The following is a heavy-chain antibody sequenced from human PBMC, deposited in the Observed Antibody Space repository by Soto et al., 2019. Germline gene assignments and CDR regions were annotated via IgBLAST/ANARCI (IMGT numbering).Heavy chain of an antibody. Sequence: GGSLRLSCAASGFTFSSYSMNWVRQAPGKGLEWVSSISSSSSYIYYADSVKGRFTISRDNAKNSLYLQMNSLRAEDKAEYYCAVLSGGQGDFWSGYYTGDYYYYYMDVWGKGTTVTVSS. CDR2: ISSSSSYI. CDR1: GFTFSSYS. J-gene: IGHJ6*03. D-gene: IGHD3-3*01. V-gene: IGHV3-21*01. CDR3: AVLSGGQGDFWSGYYTGDYYYYYMDV.